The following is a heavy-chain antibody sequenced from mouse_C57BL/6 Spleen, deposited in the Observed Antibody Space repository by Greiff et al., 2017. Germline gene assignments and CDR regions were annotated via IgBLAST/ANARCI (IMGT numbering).Heavy chain of an antibody. Sequence: VQLQQSGPELVKPGASVKISCKASGYSFTGYYMNWVKQSPEKSLEWIGEINPSTGGTTYNQKFKAKATLTVDKSSSTAYMQLKSLTSEDSAVYYCARGGYGSSFAYWGQGTLVTVSA. CDR3: ARGGYGSSFAY. D-gene: IGHD1-1*01. CDR1: GYSFTGYY. V-gene: IGHV1-42*01. CDR2: INPSTGGT. J-gene: IGHJ3*01.